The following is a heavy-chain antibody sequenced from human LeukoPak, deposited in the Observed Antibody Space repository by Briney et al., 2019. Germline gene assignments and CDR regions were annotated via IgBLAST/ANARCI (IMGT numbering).Heavy chain of an antibody. Sequence: ASLKVSCKASDYNFSNYAISWVRQAPGQGLEWMGWISAYNGDRKYAQKFQGRLTMTTDIPTSTAYMELRTLRSDDTAVFYCARDSLWASYRLEPSYNYMDVWGKGTTITVSS. CDR1: DYNFSNYA. CDR3: ARDSLWASYRLEPSYNYMDV. J-gene: IGHJ6*03. CDR2: ISAYNGDR. D-gene: IGHD3-16*02. V-gene: IGHV1-18*01.